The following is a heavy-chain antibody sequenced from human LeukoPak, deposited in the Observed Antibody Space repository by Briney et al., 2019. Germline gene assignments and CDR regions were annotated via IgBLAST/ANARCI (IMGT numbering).Heavy chain of an antibody. CDR1: GGTFSSYA. CDR2: IIPIFGTA. J-gene: IGHJ4*02. Sequence: SVKVSCKASGGTFSSYAISWVRQAPGQGLEWMGGIIPIFGTANYAQKFQGRVTITADESTSTAYMELSSLRSEDTAVYYCARASPNYYDSSGYYHGFGYWGQGTLVTVSS. D-gene: IGHD3-22*01. CDR3: ARASPNYYDSSGYYHGFGY. V-gene: IGHV1-69*13.